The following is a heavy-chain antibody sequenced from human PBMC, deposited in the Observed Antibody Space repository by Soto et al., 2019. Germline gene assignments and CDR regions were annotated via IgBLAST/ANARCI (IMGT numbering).Heavy chain of an antibody. Sequence: QVQLVESGGGVVQPGRSLRLSCAASGFTFSSYAMHWVRQAPGKGLEWVAVISYDGSNKYYADSVKGRFTISRDNSKNTLYLQMNSLRAEDTAVYYCARARGDIVLVPALTKGHWFDPWGQGTLVTVSS. CDR2: ISYDGSNK. CDR3: ARARGDIVLVPALTKGHWFDP. D-gene: IGHD2-2*01. V-gene: IGHV3-30-3*01. CDR1: GFTFSSYA. J-gene: IGHJ5*02.